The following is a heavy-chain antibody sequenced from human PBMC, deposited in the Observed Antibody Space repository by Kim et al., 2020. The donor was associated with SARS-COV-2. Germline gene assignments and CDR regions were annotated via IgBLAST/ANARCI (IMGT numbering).Heavy chain of an antibody. D-gene: IGHD3-3*01. V-gene: IGHV5-51*01. CDR3: ARLLSDFWSGYYKGYYYYGMDV. CDR2: IYPGDSDT. J-gene: IGHJ6*02. CDR1: GYSFTSYW. Sequence: GESLKISCKGSGYSFTSYWIGWVRQMPGKGLEWMGIIYPGDSDTRYSPSFQGQVTISADKSISTAYLQWSSLKASDTAMYYCARLLSDFWSGYYKGYYYYGMDVWGQGTTVTVSS.